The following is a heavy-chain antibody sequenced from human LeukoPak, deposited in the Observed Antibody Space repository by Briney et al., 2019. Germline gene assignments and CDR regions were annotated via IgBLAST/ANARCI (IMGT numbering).Heavy chain of an antibody. CDR1: GGTFSSYA. Sequence: WASVKVSCKASGGTFSSYAISWVRQAPGQGLEWMGGIIPIFGTANYAQKFQGRVTITADESTSTAYMELSSLRSEDTAVYYCASQGQGEPAARPYYYYGMDVWGQGTTVTVSS. J-gene: IGHJ6*02. CDR3: ASQGQGEPAARPYYYYGMDV. V-gene: IGHV1-69*13. D-gene: IGHD2-2*02. CDR2: IIPIFGTA.